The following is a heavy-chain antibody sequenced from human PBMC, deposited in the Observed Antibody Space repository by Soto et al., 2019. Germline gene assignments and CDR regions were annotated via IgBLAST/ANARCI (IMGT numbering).Heavy chain of an antibody. V-gene: IGHV4-4*02. CDR1: GGSINSDKW. Sequence: SETLSLTCAVSGGSINSDKWWSWVRQPPGKGLEWIGEVHRSGSTNSNPSLKSRVTISVDKSQNHFSLKLTSLTAADTAVYYCSRRDYYDSTGYFDYWGQGTPVTVAS. D-gene: IGHD3-22*01. J-gene: IGHJ4*02. CDR3: SRRDYYDSTGYFDY. CDR2: VHRSGST.